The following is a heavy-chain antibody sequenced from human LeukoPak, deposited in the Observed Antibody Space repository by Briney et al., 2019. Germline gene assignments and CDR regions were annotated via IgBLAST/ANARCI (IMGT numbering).Heavy chain of an antibody. J-gene: IGHJ6*02. CDR1: GFPFSSYW. D-gene: IGHD3/OR15-3a*01. CDR2: IKQDGSKK. CDR3: ARTDWNYDMDV. V-gene: IGHV3-7*01. Sequence: GGSLRLSCVASGFPFSSYWMTWVRQAPGKGLEWVANIKQDGSKKSYVDSVKGRFTISRDNAKNSLYLQMNSLRAEDTAVYYCARTDWNYDMDVWGQGTTVTVSS.